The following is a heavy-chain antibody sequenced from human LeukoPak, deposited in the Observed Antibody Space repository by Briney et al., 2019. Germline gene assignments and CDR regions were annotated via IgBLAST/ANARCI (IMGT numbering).Heavy chain of an antibody. D-gene: IGHD3-10*01. CDR3: ARTVII. J-gene: IGHJ4*02. V-gene: IGHV3-48*01. CDR2: ISSSSSTI. CDR1: RFTVSSNF. Sequence: PGGSLRLSCAASRFTVSSNFMSWVRQAPGKGLEWVSYISSSSSTIYYADSVKGRFTISRDNAKNSLYLQMNSLRAEDTAVYYCARTVIIWGQGTLVTVSS.